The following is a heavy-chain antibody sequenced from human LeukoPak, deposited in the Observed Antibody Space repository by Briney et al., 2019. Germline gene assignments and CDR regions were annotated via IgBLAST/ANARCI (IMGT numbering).Heavy chain of an antibody. CDR1: GFTFSNYS. Sequence: GGSLRLSCAGSGFTFSNYSINWVRQAPGKGLEWVSSISPSSHYIYYADSVRGRFTISRDNARNSLYLQMNSLRAEDTAVYYCARDISSGDYCDYWGQGTLVTVSS. D-gene: IGHD2-15*01. J-gene: IGHJ4*02. V-gene: IGHV3-21*01. CDR3: ARDISSGDYCDY. CDR2: ISPSSHYI.